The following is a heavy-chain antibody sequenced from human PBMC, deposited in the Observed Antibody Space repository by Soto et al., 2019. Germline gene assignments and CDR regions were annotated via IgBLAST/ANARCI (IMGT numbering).Heavy chain of an antibody. CDR3: AKDPPTNTAMGHPFDY. J-gene: IGHJ4*02. Sequence: GGSLRLSCAASGFTFSSYWMIWVRQAPGKGLEWVSAIGGSGGSTYYADSVKGRFTISRDNSKNTLYLQMNSLRAEDTAVYYCAKDPPTNTAMGHPFDYWGQGTLVTVSS. CDR1: GFTFSSYW. CDR2: IGGSGGST. V-gene: IGHV3-23*01. D-gene: IGHD5-18*01.